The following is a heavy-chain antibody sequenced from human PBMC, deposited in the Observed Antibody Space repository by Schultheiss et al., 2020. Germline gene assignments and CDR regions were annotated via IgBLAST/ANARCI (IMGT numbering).Heavy chain of an antibody. V-gene: IGHV4-39*07. D-gene: IGHD6-13*01. CDR2: IYYSGST. CDR1: GGSISSSSYY. CDR3: ARAAAGSVDYYYGMDV. J-gene: IGHJ6*02. Sequence: SETLSLTCTVSGGSISSSSYYWGWIRQPPGKGLEWIGSIYYSGSTYYNPSLKSRVTISVDTSKNQFSLKLSSVTAADTAVYYCARAAAGSVDYYYGMDVWGQGTTVTVSS.